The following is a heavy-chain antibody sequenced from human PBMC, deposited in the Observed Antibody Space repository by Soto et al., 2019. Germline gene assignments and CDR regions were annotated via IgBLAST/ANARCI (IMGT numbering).Heavy chain of an antibody. CDR1: GFTFNNFW. J-gene: IGHJ4*02. CDR2: INSDGTTT. V-gene: IGHV3-74*01. Sequence: EVQLVESGGGLVQPGGSLRLSCAASGFTFNNFWMYWVRQTPEKGLVWDSGINSDGTTTTYADSVKGRFTISRDNAKNTLYLQMNSLTVEDTAIYYCVRDIRWGQGTLVTVSS. CDR3: VRDIR.